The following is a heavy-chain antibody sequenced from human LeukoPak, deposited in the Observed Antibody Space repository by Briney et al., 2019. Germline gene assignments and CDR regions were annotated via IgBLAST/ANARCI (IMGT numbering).Heavy chain of an antibody. D-gene: IGHD5-24*01. Sequence: GESLKISCKGSGYSFTSYWIGWVRQMPGKGPEWMGIIYPGDSDTRYSPSFQGQVTISADKSISTAYLQWSSLKASDTAMYYCARHGRGGRDGYNFGYWGQGTLVTVSS. V-gene: IGHV5-51*01. J-gene: IGHJ4*02. CDR2: IYPGDSDT. CDR1: GYSFTSYW. CDR3: ARHGRGGRDGYNFGY.